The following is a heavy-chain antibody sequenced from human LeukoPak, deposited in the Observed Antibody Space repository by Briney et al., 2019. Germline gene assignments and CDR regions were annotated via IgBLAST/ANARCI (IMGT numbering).Heavy chain of an antibody. CDR3: ARGIKGDYYYMDV. D-gene: IGHD3-16*01. CDR2: INHSGDT. J-gene: IGHJ6*03. Sequence: SETLSLTCDIYGVSFSGYYWIWIRQPPGKGLEWIGEINHSGDTNYNPSLKSRVTISVNTSKSQFSLKLSSVTAADTAVFYCARGIKGDYYYMDVWGKGTTVTVSS. V-gene: IGHV4-34*01. CDR1: GVSFSGYY.